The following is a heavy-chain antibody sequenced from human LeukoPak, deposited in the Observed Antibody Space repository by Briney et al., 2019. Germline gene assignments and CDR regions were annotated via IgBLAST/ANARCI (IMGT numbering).Heavy chain of an antibody. J-gene: IGHJ4*02. Sequence: NPSQTLSLTCTVSGGSISSGGYYWSWIRQHPEKGLEWIGYIYYSGSTYYNPSLKSRVTISVDTSKNQFSLKLSSVTAADTAVYYCAREAEYGGLDYWGQGTLVTVSS. CDR2: IYYSGST. CDR3: AREAEYGGLDY. D-gene: IGHD4-23*01. CDR1: GGSISSGGYY. V-gene: IGHV4-31*03.